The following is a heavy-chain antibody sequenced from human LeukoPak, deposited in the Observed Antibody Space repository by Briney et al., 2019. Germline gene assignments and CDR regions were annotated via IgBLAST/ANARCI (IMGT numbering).Heavy chain of an antibody. CDR1: GFTFDDYA. D-gene: IGHD2-2*01. V-gene: IGHV3-9*03. CDR3: AKDDCSSTSCQIDY. CDR2: ISWNSGSI. J-gene: IGHJ4*02. Sequence: GRSLRLSCADSGFTFDDYAMHWVRQAPGKGLEWVSGISWNSGSIGYADSVKGRFTISRDNAKNSLYLQMNSLRAEDMALYYCAKDDCSSTSCQIDYWGQGTLVTVSS.